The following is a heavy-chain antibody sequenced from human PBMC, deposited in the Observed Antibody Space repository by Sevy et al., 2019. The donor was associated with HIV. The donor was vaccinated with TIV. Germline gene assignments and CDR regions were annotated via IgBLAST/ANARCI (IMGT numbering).Heavy chain of an antibody. D-gene: IGHD2-2*01. V-gene: IGHV4-4*07. J-gene: IGHJ6*02. Sequence: GSLRLSCTVSGGSISSYYWSWIRQPAGKGLEWIGRIYTSGSTNYNPSLKSRVTMSVDTSKNQFSLKLSSVTAADTAVYYCARDRGLVVVPAARTYYYYGMDVWGQWTTVTVSS. CDR2: IYTSGST. CDR3: ARDRGLVVVPAARTYYYYGMDV. CDR1: GGSISSYY.